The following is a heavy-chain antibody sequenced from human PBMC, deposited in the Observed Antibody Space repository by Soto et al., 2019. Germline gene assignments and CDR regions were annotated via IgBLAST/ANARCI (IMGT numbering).Heavy chain of an antibody. J-gene: IGHJ4*02. CDR1: GGSISSYY. CDR3: ASAQDYAKFDY. V-gene: IGHV4-59*08. D-gene: IGHD4-17*01. CDR2: IYYSGST. Sequence: SETLSLTCTVSGGSISSYYWSWIRQPPGKGLEWIGYIYYSGSTNYNPSLKSRVTISVDTSKNQFSLKLSSVTAADTAVYYCASAQDYAKFDYWGQGTLVTVSS.